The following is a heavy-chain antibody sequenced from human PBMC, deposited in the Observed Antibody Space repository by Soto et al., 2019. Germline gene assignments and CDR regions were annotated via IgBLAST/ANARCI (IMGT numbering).Heavy chain of an antibody. V-gene: IGHV1-18*01. Sequence: QVQLVQSGAEVKKPGASVKVSCKASGYTFTSYGISWVRQAPGQGLEWMGWISAYNGNTNDAQKLQGRVTMTTDTSTSTAYMELRSLRSDDTAVYYCATADGAYYYYYGMDVWGQGTTVTLSS. CDR3: ATADGAYYYYYGMDV. D-gene: IGHD3-16*01. CDR1: GYTFTSYG. J-gene: IGHJ6*02. CDR2: ISAYNGNT.